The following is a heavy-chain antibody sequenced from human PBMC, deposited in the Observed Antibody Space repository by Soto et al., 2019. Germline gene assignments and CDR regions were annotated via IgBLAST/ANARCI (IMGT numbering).Heavy chain of an antibody. J-gene: IGHJ5*02. CDR3: ARDRSTIFGVENWFDP. V-gene: IGHV1-18*04. CDR1: GYTFTSYG. D-gene: IGHD3-3*01. Sequence: ASVKVSCKASGYTFTSYGISWVRQAPGQGLEWMGWISAYNGNTNYAQKLQGRVTMTTDTSTSTAYMDLRSLRSDDTAVYYCARDRSTIFGVENWFDPWGQGTLVTVSS. CDR2: ISAYNGNT.